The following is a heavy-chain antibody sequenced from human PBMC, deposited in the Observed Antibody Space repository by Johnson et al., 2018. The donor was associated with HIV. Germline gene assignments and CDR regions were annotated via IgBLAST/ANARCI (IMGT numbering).Heavy chain of an antibody. CDR3: ARGGGAFCGGDCLRTFDS. CDR2: FYSGGDM. D-gene: IGHD2-21*02. J-gene: IGHJ3*02. CDR1: GLSISNIY. V-gene: IGHV3-66*01. Sequence: VQLVESGGGLVQPGGSLRLSCAASGLSISNIYMSWVRQAPGKGLEWVSVFYSGGDMYYADSVKGRFTISRDTSKNMFYLQMNSLRADDTATYHCARGGGAFCGGDCLRTFDSWGQGTLVTVSP.